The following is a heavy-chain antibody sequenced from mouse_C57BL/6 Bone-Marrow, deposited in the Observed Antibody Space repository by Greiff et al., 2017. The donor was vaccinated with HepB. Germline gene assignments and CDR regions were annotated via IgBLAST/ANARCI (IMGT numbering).Heavy chain of an antibody. CDR1: GYTFTSYW. D-gene: IGHD2-5*01. CDR2: IDPSDSET. CDR3: AVVTTVYFDY. V-gene: IGHV1-52*01. Sequence: QVQLKQPGAELVRPGSSVKLSCKASGYTFTSYWMHWVKQRPIQGLEWIGNIDPSDSETHYNQKFKDKATLTVAKSSSTAYMQLSSLTSEDSAVYYCAVVTTVYFDYWGQGTTLTVSS. J-gene: IGHJ2*01.